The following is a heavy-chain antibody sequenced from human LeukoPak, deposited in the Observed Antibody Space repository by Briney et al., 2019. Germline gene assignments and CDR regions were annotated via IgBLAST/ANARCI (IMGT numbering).Heavy chain of an antibody. CDR2: FDPEDGET. J-gene: IGHJ4*02. CDR1: GYTLTELS. V-gene: IGHV1-24*01. CDR3: ATGTQITIFGVVSDY. Sequence: ASVKVSCKVSGYTLTELSMHWVRQAPGKGLEWMGGFDPEDGETIYAQKFQGRVTMTEDTSTDTAYMELSSLRSEDTAVYCCATGTQITIFGVVSDYWGQGTLVTVSS. D-gene: IGHD3-3*01.